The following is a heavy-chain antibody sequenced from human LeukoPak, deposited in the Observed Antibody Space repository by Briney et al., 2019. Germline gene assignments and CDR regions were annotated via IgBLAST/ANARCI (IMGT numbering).Heavy chain of an antibody. CDR1: GGSISSYY. Sequence: NTSETLSLTCTVSGGSISSYYWSWIRQPPGKGLEWIGHIYYSGSTNYNPSLKSRVTISVDTSKNQFSLKLSSVTAADTAVYYCARGISVAGNDYWGQGTLVTVSS. CDR3: ARGISVAGNDY. CDR2: IYYSGST. D-gene: IGHD6-19*01. V-gene: IGHV4-59*01. J-gene: IGHJ4*02.